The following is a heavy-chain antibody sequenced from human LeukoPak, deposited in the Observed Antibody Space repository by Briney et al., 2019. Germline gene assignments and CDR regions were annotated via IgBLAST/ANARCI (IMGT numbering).Heavy chain of an antibody. CDR1: GFTFSSYA. D-gene: IGHD4-23*01. CDR3: ARDHGGSSFDY. Sequence: GGSLRLSCAASGFTFSSYAMHWVRQAPGKGLEYVSAISSNGGSTYYANSVKGRFTISRDNSKNTLYLQMGSLRAEDMAVYYCARDHGGSSFDYWGQGTLVTVSS. CDR2: ISSNGGST. V-gene: IGHV3-64*01. J-gene: IGHJ4*02.